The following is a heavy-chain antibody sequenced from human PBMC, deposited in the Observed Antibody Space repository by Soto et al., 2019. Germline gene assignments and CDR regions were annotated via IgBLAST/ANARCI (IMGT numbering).Heavy chain of an antibody. CDR3: ASGYCTNGVCYWGYFDY. CDR1: GGSISSSSYY. CDR2: IYYSGST. J-gene: IGHJ4*02. V-gene: IGHV4-39*01. D-gene: IGHD2-8*01. Sequence: SETLSLTCTVSGGSISSSSYYWGLIRQPPGKGLEWIGSIYYSGSTYYNPSLKSRVTISVDTSKNQFSLKLSSVTAADTAVYYCASGYCTNGVCYWGYFDYWGQGTLVTVSS.